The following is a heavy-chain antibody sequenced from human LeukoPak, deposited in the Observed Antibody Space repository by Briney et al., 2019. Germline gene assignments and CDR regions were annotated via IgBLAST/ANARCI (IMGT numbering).Heavy chain of an antibody. J-gene: IGHJ4*01. CDR3: ARGGFDVWFGEQLWSGHYFDY. D-gene: IGHD3-10*01. V-gene: IGHV4-39*01. CDR2: IYYSGRT. Sequence: PSETLSLTCTVSGGSISSSSYYWGWIRQPPGKGLEWIGSIYYSGRTYYNPSLKSRVTISVDTSKNQFSLKLSSVTAADTAVYYCARGGFDVWFGEQLWSGHYFDYWGHGTLVAVSS. CDR1: GGSISSSSYY.